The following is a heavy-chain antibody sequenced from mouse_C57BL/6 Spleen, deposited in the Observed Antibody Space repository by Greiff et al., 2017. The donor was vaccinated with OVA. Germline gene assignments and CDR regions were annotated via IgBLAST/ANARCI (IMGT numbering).Heavy chain of an antibody. V-gene: IGHV1-69*01. CDR3: ARGYYYGSSPYYFDY. J-gene: IGHJ2*01. CDR1: GYTFTSYW. D-gene: IGHD1-1*01. Sequence: QVQLQQPGAELVKPGASVKMSCKASGYTFTSYWITWVKQRPGQGLEWIGEIDPSDSYTNYNQKFKGKSTLTVDKSSSTAYMQLSSLTSEDSAVYYCARGYYYGSSPYYFDYWGQGTTLTGSS. CDR2: IDPSDSYT.